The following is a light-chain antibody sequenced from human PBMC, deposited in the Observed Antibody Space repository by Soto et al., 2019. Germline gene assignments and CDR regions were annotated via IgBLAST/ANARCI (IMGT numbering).Light chain of an antibody. V-gene: IGLV2-8*01. CDR1: SSDVGAYKY. CDR3: TSYVGNDIWL. Sequence: QSALTQPPSASGSPGQSVTISCTGTSSDVGAYKYVSWYQQYPGKAPKLMIYEVTKRPSGVPDRFSGSKSGNTASLTVSELQAEDEADYYCTSYVGNDIWLFGGGTKVTVL. J-gene: IGLJ3*02. CDR2: EVT.